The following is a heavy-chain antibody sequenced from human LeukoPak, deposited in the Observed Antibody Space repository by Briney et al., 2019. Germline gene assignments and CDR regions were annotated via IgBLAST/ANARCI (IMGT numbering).Heavy chain of an antibody. CDR3: ARLRSDEFDIYC. D-gene: IGHD3-9*01. Sequence: ASVKVCFMASGYIFSTYGISWVRQAPGQGLEWMGCISGYNGNTNYAQKLQGRVTMTTDTSTSTAYMELRSLRSDDTAVYYCARLRSDEFDIYCWGQGTLVTVSS. CDR1: GYIFSTYG. J-gene: IGHJ4*02. CDR2: ISGYNGNT. V-gene: IGHV1-18*01.